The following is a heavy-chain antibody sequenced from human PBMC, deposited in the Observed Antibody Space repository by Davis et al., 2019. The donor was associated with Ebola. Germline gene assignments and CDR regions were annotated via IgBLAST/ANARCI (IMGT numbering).Heavy chain of an antibody. CDR3: ARDLGPRGSYFWSDY. CDR2: IRSKANSYAT. D-gene: IGHD1-26*01. V-gene: IGHV3-73*01. Sequence: GESLKISCAASGFTFSGSAMHWVRQASGKGLEWVGRIRSKANSYATAYAASVKGRFTISRDDSKNTAYLQMNSLKTEDTAVYYCARDLGPRGSYFWSDYWGQGTLVTVSS. CDR1: GFTFSGSA. J-gene: IGHJ4*02.